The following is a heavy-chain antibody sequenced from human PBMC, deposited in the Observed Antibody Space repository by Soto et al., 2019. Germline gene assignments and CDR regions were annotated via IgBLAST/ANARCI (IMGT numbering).Heavy chain of an antibody. J-gene: IGHJ4*02. D-gene: IGHD2-2*01. CDR1: GFTFSSYA. CDR3: ARDRFRYCIRTTCYRADY. CDR2: ISYDGSNK. Sequence: QVQLVESGGGVVQPGRSLRLSCAASGFTFSSYAMHWVRQAPGKGLEWVAIISYDGSNKYYADSVKGRFTISRDNSKNTLYLQMNSLRAEDTAVYYCARDRFRYCIRTTCYRADYWGQGTLVTVSS. V-gene: IGHV3-30-3*01.